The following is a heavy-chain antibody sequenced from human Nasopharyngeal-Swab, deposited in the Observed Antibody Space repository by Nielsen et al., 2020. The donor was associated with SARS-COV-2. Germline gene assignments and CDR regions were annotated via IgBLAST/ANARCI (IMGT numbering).Heavy chain of an antibody. Sequence: GESLKISCAASGFTFSSYTMNWVRQAPGKGLEWVSYISSSSNSIYYADSVQGRFTISRDNAKNSLSLQMNSLRDEDTAVYYCAKGGGSGSFYYYGMDVWGQGTTVTVSS. CDR2: ISSSSNSI. V-gene: IGHV3-48*02. CDR1: GFTFSSYT. D-gene: IGHD3-10*01. CDR3: AKGGGSGSFYYYGMDV. J-gene: IGHJ6*02.